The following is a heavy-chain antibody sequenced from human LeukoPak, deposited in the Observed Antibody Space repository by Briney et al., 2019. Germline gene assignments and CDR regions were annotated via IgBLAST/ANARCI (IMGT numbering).Heavy chain of an antibody. CDR1: GFTFSDYS. Sequence: GGSLRLSCTASGFTFSDYSMNWFRQAPGKGLEWVSSISRRSRHVYYAGSVKGRFTISRDNAWNSLYLQMNSLRAEDMAVYFCVRDLLGSGSTTAYLHHWGQGTLVTVSS. CDR3: VRDLLGSGSTTAYLHH. J-gene: IGHJ1*01. D-gene: IGHD1-1*01. V-gene: IGHV3-21*01. CDR2: ISRRSRHV.